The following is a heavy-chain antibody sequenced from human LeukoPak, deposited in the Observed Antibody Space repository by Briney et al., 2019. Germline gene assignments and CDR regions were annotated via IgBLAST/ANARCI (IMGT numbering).Heavy chain of an antibody. V-gene: IGHV4-39*01. Sequence: SETLSLTCTVSGGSISSSSYYWGWIRQPPGRGLGWIGSIYYSGSTYYNSSLKSRVTISVDTSKNQFSLKLSSVTAADTAVYYCARTFGYSYGYLDYWGQGTLVTVSS. CDR3: ARTFGYSYGYLDY. CDR1: GGSISSSSYY. D-gene: IGHD5-18*01. CDR2: IYYSGST. J-gene: IGHJ4*02.